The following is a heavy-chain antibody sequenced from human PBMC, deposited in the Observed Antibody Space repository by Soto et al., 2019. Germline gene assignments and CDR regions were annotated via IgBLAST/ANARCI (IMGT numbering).Heavy chain of an antibody. CDR3: ARANVALLWFGALWIDP. CDR1: GGTFNNQA. J-gene: IGHJ5*02. D-gene: IGHD3-10*01. Sequence: QVQLVQSGAEVKKPGSSVKVSCKASGGTFNNQAISWVRQAPGHGLEWMGGIIPIFPTANYAQKFQGRVTITADKSASTAYMELSSLRSEDTAVYYCARANVALLWFGALWIDPWCQGTLVTVS. V-gene: IGHV1-69*06. CDR2: IIPIFPTA.